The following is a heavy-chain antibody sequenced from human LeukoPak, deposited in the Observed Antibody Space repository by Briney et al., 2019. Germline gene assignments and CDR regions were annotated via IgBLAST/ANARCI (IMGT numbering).Heavy chain of an antibody. V-gene: IGHV3-7*01. Sequence: TGGSLRLSCAPSGFMFSRHWMSWVRQAPGKGPEWVANIKQDGSERYYVDSVKGRFTISRDNAKNSLYLQMKSLRAEDTAVYYCARDGGHSTDFDYWGQGTLVTVSS. D-gene: IGHD2/OR15-2a*01. J-gene: IGHJ4*02. CDR1: GFMFSRHW. CDR3: ARDGGHSTDFDY. CDR2: IKQDGSER.